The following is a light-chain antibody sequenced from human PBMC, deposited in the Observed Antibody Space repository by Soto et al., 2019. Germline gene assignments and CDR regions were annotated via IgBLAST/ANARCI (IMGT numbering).Light chain of an antibody. V-gene: IGLV4-69*01. CDR1: SGHSSYA. J-gene: IGLJ3*02. Sequence: QLVLTQSPSASASLGASVKLTCTLSSGHSSYAIAWHQQQPEKGPRYLMKLNSDGSHNKGDGIPDRFSGSSSGAERYLTISSLQSEDEADYYCQTWGTGPWVFGGGIKVTVL. CDR2: LNSDGSH. CDR3: QTWGTGPWV.